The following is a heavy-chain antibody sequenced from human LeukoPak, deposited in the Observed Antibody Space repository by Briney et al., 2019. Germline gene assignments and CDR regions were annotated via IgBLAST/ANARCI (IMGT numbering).Heavy chain of an antibody. D-gene: IGHD1-26*01. CDR1: GFSVSNNY. V-gene: IGHV3-66*01. CDR3: AKDWELNFDY. Sequence: GGSLRLSCAVSGFSVSNNYINWVRQAPGKGLEWVSVIYRGGTTYYADSVKGRFTVARDNSKNTLYLQMNSLRAEDTAVYYCAKDWELNFDYWGQGTLVTVSS. J-gene: IGHJ4*02. CDR2: IYRGGTT.